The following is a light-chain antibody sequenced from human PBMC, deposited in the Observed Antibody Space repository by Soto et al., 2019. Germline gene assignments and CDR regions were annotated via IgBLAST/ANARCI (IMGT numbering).Light chain of an antibody. J-gene: IGKJ1*01. V-gene: IGKV1-5*03. CDR3: QQYNDNWT. CDR2: NAS. CDR1: QSISSW. Sequence: DIQMTQSPSTLSASVGDRVTITCRASQSISSWLAWYQQKPGQAPKLLIYNASTLQSGVPSRFSGSGSGTAFSLAISSLQPDDSATYYCQQYNDNWTFGQGTKVEIK.